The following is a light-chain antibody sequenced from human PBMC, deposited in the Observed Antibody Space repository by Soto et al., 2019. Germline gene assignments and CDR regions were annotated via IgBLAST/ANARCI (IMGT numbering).Light chain of an antibody. CDR3: CSYAGVYV. CDR1: SSDVGGYNY. J-gene: IGLJ1*01. CDR2: DVS. Sequence: QSVLTQPRSVSGSPGQSVTISCTGTSSDVGGYNYVSWYQQHPGKAPKLMIYDVSKRPSGVPDRFSGSKSGNTASLTISGLQAEDEADYYCCSYAGVYVFGTGTKGTGL. V-gene: IGLV2-11*01.